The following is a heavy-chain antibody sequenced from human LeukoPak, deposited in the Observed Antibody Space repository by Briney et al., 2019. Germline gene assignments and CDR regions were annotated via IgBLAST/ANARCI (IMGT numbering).Heavy chain of an antibody. Sequence: SGGSLRLSCAASGFSFSTYAMHWVRQASGKGLEWVGRIRSKANSYATAYAASVKGRFTISRDDSKNTAYLQMNSLKTEDTAVYYCTSATGSSSLLVDHWGQGTLVTVSS. CDR2: IRSKANSYAT. CDR3: TSATGSSSLLVDH. J-gene: IGHJ4*02. CDR1: GFSFSTYA. V-gene: IGHV3-73*01. D-gene: IGHD6-6*01.